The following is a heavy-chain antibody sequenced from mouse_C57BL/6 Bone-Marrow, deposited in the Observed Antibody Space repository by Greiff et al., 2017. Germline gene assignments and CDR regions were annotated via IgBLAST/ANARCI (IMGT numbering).Heavy chain of an antibody. J-gene: IGHJ1*03. CDR3: ARIFAITTVVATQYFDV. Sequence: VKLQQSDAELVKPGASVKISCKVSGYTFTDHTIHWMKQRPEQGLEWIGYIYPRDGSTKYNEKFKGKATLTADKSSSTAYMQLNSLTSEDSAVYFCARIFAITTVVATQYFDVWGTGTTVTVSS. CDR2: IYPRDGST. D-gene: IGHD1-1*01. V-gene: IGHV1-78*01. CDR1: GYTFTDHT.